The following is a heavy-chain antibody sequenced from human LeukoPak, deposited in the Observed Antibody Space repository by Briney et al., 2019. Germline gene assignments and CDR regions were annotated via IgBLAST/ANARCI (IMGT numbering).Heavy chain of an antibody. CDR1: GFTFSSYA. J-gene: IGHJ4*02. V-gene: IGHV3-23*01. CDR2: ISGSGGST. D-gene: IGHD6-19*01. CDR3: AKGHSSGRYGNYYFDY. Sequence: PGGSLRHSCAASGFTFSSYAMSWVRQAPGKGLEWVSAISGSGGSTYYADSVKGRFTISRDNSKNTLYLQMNTLRAEDTAVYYCAKGHSSGRYGNYYFDYWGQGTLVTVSS.